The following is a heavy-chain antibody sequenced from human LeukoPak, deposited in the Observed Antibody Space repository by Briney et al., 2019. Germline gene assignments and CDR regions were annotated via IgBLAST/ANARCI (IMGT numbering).Heavy chain of an antibody. J-gene: IGHJ4*02. CDR2: IYSGGST. D-gene: IGHD3-10*01. CDR1: GFTFSNYA. V-gene: IGHV3-53*01. CDR3: ARDLGSYFDY. Sequence: PGGSLRLSCAASGFTFSNYAMNWVRQTPGKGLEWVSVIYSGGSTYYADSVKGRFTISRDNSKNTLYLQMNSLRAEDTAVYYCARDLGSYFDYWGQGTLVTVSS.